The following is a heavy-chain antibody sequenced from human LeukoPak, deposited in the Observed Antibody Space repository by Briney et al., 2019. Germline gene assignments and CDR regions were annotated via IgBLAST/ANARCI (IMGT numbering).Heavy chain of an antibody. D-gene: IGHD2-8*01. J-gene: IGHJ3*02. CDR3: ARDQYYTNGVCYLPYSSGWYENAFDI. V-gene: IGHV1-2*02. CDR1: GYTFTGYY. Sequence: ASVKVSCKASGYTFTGYYMHWVRQAPGQGLEWMGWINPNSGGTNYAQKFQGRVTMTRDTSISTAYMELSRLRSDDTAVYYCARDQYYTNGVCYLPYSSGWYENAFDIWGQGTMVTVSS. CDR2: INPNSGGT.